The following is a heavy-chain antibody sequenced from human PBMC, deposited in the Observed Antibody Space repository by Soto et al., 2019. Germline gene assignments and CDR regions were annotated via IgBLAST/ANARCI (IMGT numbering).Heavy chain of an antibody. D-gene: IGHD3-10*02. CDR1: GFTFSSYG. J-gene: IGHJ5*02. CDR3: AKASYRITMSLDP. V-gene: IGHV3-30*18. CDR2: ISYDGSNK. Sequence: GGSLRLSCAASGFTFSSYGMHWVRQAPGKGLEWVAVISYDGSNKYYADSVKGRFTISRDNSKNTLYLQMNSLRAEDTAAYYCAKASYRITMSLDPWGQGTLVTVSS.